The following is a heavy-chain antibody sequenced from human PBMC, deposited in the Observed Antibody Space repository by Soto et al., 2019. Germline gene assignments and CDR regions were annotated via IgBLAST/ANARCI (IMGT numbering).Heavy chain of an antibody. J-gene: IGHJ6*02. Sequence: GALRLSCAASGFTFSSYWMSWVRQAPGKGLEWVASIKQDGSEKYYVDSVKGRFTISRDNAKNSLYLQMNSLRAEDTAVYYCAILRVAVTVLGYYYYYGMDVWGQGTTVTVSS. CDR2: IKQDGSEK. D-gene: IGHD6-19*01. CDR1: GFTFSSYW. CDR3: AILRVAVTVLGYYYYYGMDV. V-gene: IGHV3-7*03.